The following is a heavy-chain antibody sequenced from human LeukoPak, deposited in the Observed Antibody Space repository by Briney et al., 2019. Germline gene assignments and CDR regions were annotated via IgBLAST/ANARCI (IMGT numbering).Heavy chain of an antibody. Sequence: GGSLRLSCAASGFTFSIYTMSWVRQAPGKGKEWVSLISGSGGITYYADSVKGRFTISRDNSKNTLYLQMDSLRAEDTAVYYCAKDSAAVGGPTTDWGQGTLVTVSS. D-gene: IGHD6-13*01. J-gene: IGHJ4*02. CDR2: ISGSGGIT. V-gene: IGHV3-23*01. CDR3: AKDSAAVGGPTTD. CDR1: GFTFSIYT.